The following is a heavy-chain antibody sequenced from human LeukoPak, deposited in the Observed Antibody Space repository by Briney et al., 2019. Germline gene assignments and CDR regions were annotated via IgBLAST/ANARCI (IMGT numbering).Heavy chain of an antibody. Sequence: NPGGSLRLSCTASGFTFGTYSMNWVRQAPGKGLEWVSSISSSRIYIHYADSVKGRFTISRDNAKNSLYLQMNSLRAEDTAVYYCARVTGDYYYMDAWGKGTTVTVSS. D-gene: IGHD7-27*01. CDR3: ARVTGDYYYMDA. CDR1: GFTFGTYS. J-gene: IGHJ6*03. V-gene: IGHV3-21*01. CDR2: ISSSRIYI.